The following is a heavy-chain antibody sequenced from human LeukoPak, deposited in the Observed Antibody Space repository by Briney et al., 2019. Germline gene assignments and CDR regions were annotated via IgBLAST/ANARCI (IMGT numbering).Heavy chain of an antibody. CDR2: IKQDGSET. CDR3: AKAGGATPDRNWYFDL. V-gene: IGHV3-7*01. J-gene: IGHJ2*01. CDR1: GFTLSSHW. Sequence: GGSLRLSCAASGFTLSSHWMGWVRQAPGKGLEWVANIKQDGSETYYVGSVKGRFTISRDNAKNSLYLQMNSLGVDDTAAYYCAKAGGATPDRNWYFDLWGRGTLVTVSS. D-gene: IGHD1-26*01.